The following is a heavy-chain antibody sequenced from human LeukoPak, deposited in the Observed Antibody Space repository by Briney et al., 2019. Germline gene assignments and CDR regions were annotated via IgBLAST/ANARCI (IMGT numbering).Heavy chain of an antibody. CDR1: GFTFSSYG. CDR2: IRYDGSNK. Sequence: GGSLRLSCAASGFTFSSYGMHWVRQAPDKGLEWVAFIRYDGSNKYYADSVKGRFTISRDNAKNSLYLQMNSLRAEDTALYYCARDGSNYDILTGYYGLWGQGTLVTVSS. CDR3: ARDGSNYDILTGYYGL. D-gene: IGHD3-9*01. J-gene: IGHJ4*02. V-gene: IGHV3-30*02.